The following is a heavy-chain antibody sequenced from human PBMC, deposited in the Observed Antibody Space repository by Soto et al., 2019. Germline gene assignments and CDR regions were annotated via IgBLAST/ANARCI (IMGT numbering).Heavy chain of an antibody. D-gene: IGHD3-22*01. V-gene: IGHV4-34*01. CDR2: INHSGST. CDR3: ARGRIQYYDRSGYSH. J-gene: IGHJ4*02. CDR1: DGSFSGYY. Sequence: QVQLQQWGAGLLKPSETLSLTCAVYDGSFSGYYWSWVRQPPGKGLEWIGEINHSGSTNYNPSLKRRVTISVDTPKSQFSLNLSSVTAADTAVYYCARGRIQYYDRSGYSHWGQGTLVTVSS.